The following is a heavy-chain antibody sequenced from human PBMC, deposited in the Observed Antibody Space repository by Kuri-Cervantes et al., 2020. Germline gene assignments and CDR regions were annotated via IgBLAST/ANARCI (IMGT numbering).Heavy chain of an antibody. J-gene: IGHJ6*02. Sequence: ASVKVSCKASGYTFTSYDINWVRQATGQGLEWMGWMNPNSGNTNYAQKLQGRVTMTTDTSTSTAYMELRSLRSDDTAVYYCARWGLRFLDEYGMDVWGQGTTVTVSS. D-gene: IGHD3-3*01. CDR3: ARWGLRFLDEYGMDV. V-gene: IGHV1-18*01. CDR2: MNPNSGNT. CDR1: GYTFTSYD.